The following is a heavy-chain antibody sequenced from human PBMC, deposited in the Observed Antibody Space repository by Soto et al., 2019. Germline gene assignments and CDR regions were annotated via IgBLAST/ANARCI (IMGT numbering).Heavy chain of an antibody. CDR3: AAVGSCYDCGGDCYSFDY. CDR1: GFTFTSSA. J-gene: IGHJ4*02. Sequence: SVKVSCKASGFTFTSSAVQWVRQARGQRLEWIGWIVVGSGNTNYAQKFQERVTITRDMSTSTAYMELSSLRSEDTAVYYCAAVGSCYDCGGDCYSFDYWGQGTLVTVSS. D-gene: IGHD2-21*02. V-gene: IGHV1-58*01. CDR2: IVVGSGNT.